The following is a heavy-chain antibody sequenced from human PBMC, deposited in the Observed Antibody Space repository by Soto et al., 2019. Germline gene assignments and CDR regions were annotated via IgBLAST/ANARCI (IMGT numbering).Heavy chain of an antibody. V-gene: IGHV4-31*03. CDR1: GGSISSGGYY. Sequence: SETLSLTCTVSGGSISSGGYYWSWIRQHPGKGLEWIGYIYYSGSTYYNPSLKSRVTISVDTSKNQFSLKLSSVTAEDTAIYYCVRDRTLLVPTSIDYWGHGTLVTVSS. D-gene: IGHD3-3*01. CDR3: VRDRTLLVPTSIDY. CDR2: IYYSGST. J-gene: IGHJ4*01.